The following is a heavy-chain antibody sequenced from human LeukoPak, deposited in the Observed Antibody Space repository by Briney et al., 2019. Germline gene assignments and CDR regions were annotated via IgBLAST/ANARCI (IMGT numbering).Heavy chain of an antibody. J-gene: IGHJ3*02. CDR3: AGDSSSWIARGAFDI. CDR2: IYSGGST. V-gene: IGHV3-53*01. CDR1: GFTVSSNY. D-gene: IGHD6-13*01. Sequence: GGSLRLSCAASGFTVSSNYMSWVRQAPGKGLEWVSVIYSGGSTYYADSVKGRFTISRDNSKNTLYLQMNSLRAEDTAVYYCAGDSSSWIARGAFDIWGQGTMVTVSS.